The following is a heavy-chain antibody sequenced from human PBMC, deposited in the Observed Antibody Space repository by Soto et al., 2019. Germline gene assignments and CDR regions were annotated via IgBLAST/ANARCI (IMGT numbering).Heavy chain of an antibody. V-gene: IGHV5-51*01. CDR3: AGTSSSSRFYYYGMDV. D-gene: IGHD6-6*01. Sequence: GESLKISCKCSGYSFTSYWIGWVRQMPGKGLEWMGIIYPGDSDTRYSPSFQGQVTISADKSISTAYLQWSSLKASDTAMYYCAGTSSSSRFYYYGMDVWGQGTTVTVSS. CDR1: GYSFTSYW. CDR2: IYPGDSDT. J-gene: IGHJ6*02.